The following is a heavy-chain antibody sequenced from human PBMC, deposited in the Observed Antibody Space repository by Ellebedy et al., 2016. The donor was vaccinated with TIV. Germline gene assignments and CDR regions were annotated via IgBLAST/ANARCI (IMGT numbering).Heavy chain of an antibody. Sequence: SETLSLTXTVSGGSISSYYWGWIRQPPGKGLEWIGSIYYSGSAYYSGSAYYNPSLESRVTISVDTSKSQFSLKLTSVTAADTAVYYCARQGDIVLIPPDYWGQGTLVTVSS. CDR3: ARQGDIVLIPPDY. D-gene: IGHD2-8*01. V-gene: IGHV4-39*01. J-gene: IGHJ4*02. CDR1: GGSISSYY. CDR2: IYYSGSAYYSGSA.